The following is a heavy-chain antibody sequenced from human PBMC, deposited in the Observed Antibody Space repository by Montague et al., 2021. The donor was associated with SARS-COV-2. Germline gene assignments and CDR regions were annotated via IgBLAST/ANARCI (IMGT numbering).Heavy chain of an antibody. CDR3: ARETRTADACEI. CDR1: GASVGSSD. J-gene: IGHJ3*02. V-gene: IGHV4-59*02. D-gene: IGHD1-14*01. CDR2: FYSVGST. Sequence: SETLSLTCTVSGASVGSSDWGWIRQSPGKGLEWIGYFYSVGSTDYNPSLKSRATISRDTSKNQFSLKVRSVTAADTAVYYCARETRTADACEIWGQGTMVTVSS.